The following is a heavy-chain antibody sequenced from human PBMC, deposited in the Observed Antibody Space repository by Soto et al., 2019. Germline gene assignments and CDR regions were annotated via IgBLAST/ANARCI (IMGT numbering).Heavy chain of an antibody. CDR1: GGTFSSYA. CDR2: IIPIFGTA. J-gene: IGHJ4*02. D-gene: IGHD6-6*01. CDR3: ARDKYGYSSSSGAPLGY. V-gene: IGHV1-69*13. Sequence: SVKVSCKASGGTFSSYAISWVRQAPGQGLEWMGGIIPIFGTANYAQKFQGRVTITADESTSTAYMELSSLRSEDTAVYYCARDKYGYSSSSGAPLGYWGQGTLVTVS.